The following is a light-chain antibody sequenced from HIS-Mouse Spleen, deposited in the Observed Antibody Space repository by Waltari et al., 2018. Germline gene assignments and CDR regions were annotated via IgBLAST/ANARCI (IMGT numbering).Light chain of an antibody. Sequence: QSALTQPPSASGSPGQSVTISCTGTSSDVGGYNYVSWYQQPPGKAPKLMIYEVSTRPSGVPDRFSGYKSGNTASLAVSGLQAEDEADYYCSSYAGSNNLVFGGGTKLTVL. V-gene: IGLV2-8*01. CDR3: SSYAGSNNLV. CDR1: SSDVGGYNY. CDR2: EVS. J-gene: IGLJ2*01.